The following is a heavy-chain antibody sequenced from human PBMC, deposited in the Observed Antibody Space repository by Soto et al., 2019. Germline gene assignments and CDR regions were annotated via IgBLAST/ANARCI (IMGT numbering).Heavy chain of an antibody. J-gene: IGHJ4*02. D-gene: IGHD1-7*01. V-gene: IGHV3-9*01. CDR1: GFTFDDYA. Sequence: PGGSLRLSCAASGFTFDDYAMHWVRQAPGKGLEWVSGISWNSGSIGYADSVKGRFTISRDNAKNSLYLQMNSLRAEDTALYYCAKDTYGLLELLVCIDYWGQGTLVTVYS. CDR2: ISWNSGSI. CDR3: AKDTYGLLELLVCIDY.